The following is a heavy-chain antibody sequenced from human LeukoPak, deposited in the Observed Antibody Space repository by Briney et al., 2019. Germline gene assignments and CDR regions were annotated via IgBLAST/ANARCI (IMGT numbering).Heavy chain of an antibody. CDR2: FSWDGGRT. D-gene: IGHD3-10*01. CDR1: GITFDDSA. CDR3: AKDEMDGSGSYYNLDY. J-gene: IGHJ4*02. V-gene: IGHV3-43D*04. Sequence: PGGSLRLSCAASGITFDDSAMPWCRQSPGKGLEWFSFFSWDGGRTYYADSVKGRFTISGDNSKTSLYLQMNSLRAEDTALYYCAKDEMDGSGSYYNLDYWGQGTLVTVSS.